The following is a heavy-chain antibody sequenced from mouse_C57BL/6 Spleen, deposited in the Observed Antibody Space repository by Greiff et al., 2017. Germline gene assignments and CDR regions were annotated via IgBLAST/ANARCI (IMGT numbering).Heavy chain of an antibody. D-gene: IGHD1-1*01. CDR2: IRSKSNNYAT. V-gene: IGHV10-1*01. CDR1: GFSFNTYA. J-gene: IGHJ4*01. CDR3: VRHYYGRAMDY. Sequence: EVKLVESGGGLVQPKGSLKLSCAASGFSFNTYAMNWVRQAPGKGLEWVARIRSKSNNYATYYADSVKDRFTISRDDSESMLYLQMNNLKTEDTAMYYCVRHYYGRAMDYWGQGTSVTVSS.